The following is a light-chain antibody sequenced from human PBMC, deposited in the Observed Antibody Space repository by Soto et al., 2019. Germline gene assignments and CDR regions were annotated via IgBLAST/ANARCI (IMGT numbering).Light chain of an antibody. V-gene: IGKV3-11*01. CDR2: DSS. CDR3: QQRSSWPLT. J-gene: IGKJ4*01. Sequence: EIVLTQFPATLSLSPGESATLSCRASQSVSSYLAWYQQKRGQAPRLLIYDSSNRATGIPARFSGSGSGTDFSLTISSLEPEDFAVYYCQQRSSWPLTFGGGIKGEIK. CDR1: QSVSSY.